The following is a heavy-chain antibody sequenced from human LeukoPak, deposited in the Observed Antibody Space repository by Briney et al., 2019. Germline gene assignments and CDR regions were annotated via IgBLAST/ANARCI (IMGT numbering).Heavy chain of an antibody. J-gene: IGHJ4*02. CDR2: IHYSGKV. D-gene: IGHD6-19*01. Sequence: SETLSLTCTVSGGSLRSSGQWWVWIRQPPGKGLKWIGSIHYSGKVYYNPFLQSRVTTSVDTSTDQFSLRLSSATAADTAIYYCARQSGDQSSAWYFDAWGQGTLVTVSS. CDR3: ARQSGDQSSAWYFDA. V-gene: IGHV4-39*01. CDR1: GGSLRSSGQW.